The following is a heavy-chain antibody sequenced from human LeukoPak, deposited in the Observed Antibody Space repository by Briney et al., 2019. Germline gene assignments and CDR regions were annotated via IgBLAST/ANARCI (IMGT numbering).Heavy chain of an antibody. CDR2: MWHDGGKK. J-gene: IGHJ6*03. CDR3: AKDGPEIANAYYYYMDV. Sequence: GRSLRLSCAASGFTFSNYGMHWVRQAPGKGLEWVAIMWHDGGKKYYADSVKDRFTTSRDNSENTVYLQMNSLRAEDTAVYYCAKDGPEIANAYYYYMDVWGKGTTVTASS. CDR1: GFTFSNYG. V-gene: IGHV3-33*06. D-gene: IGHD2-21*01.